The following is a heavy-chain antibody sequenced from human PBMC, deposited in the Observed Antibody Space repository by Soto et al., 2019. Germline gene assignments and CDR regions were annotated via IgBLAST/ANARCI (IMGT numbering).Heavy chain of an antibody. Sequence: QITLKESGPTLVKPTQTLTLTCTCSGFSVKTSGVGVGWIRQPPGKTLEWLALIYWNDFKRYTPSLESRLTITKDTSKNQVVLSVTNVDPADTDTYYCAHSRGYNGYKGPTLYEIDVWGQGTTVTVSS. CDR3: AHSRGYNGYKGPTLYEIDV. CDR2: IYWNDFK. D-gene: IGHD5-12*01. CDR1: GFSVKTSGVG. J-gene: IGHJ6*02. V-gene: IGHV2-5*01.